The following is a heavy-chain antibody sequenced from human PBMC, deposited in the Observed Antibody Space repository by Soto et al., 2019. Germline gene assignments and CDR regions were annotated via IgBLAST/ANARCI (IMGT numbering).Heavy chain of an antibody. V-gene: IGHV1-18*01. CDR2: ISAYNGNT. D-gene: IGHD2-2*01. J-gene: IGHJ5*02. Sequence: QVQLVQSGAEVKKPGASVKVSCKASGYTFTSYGISWVRQAPGQGLERMGWISAYNGNTNYAQKLQGRVTVTTDTSKSRAYMELSSLRYDDTAVLYCAKVGYCRSTSSSRVDNNRFDPWGQGTLVTVSS. CDR1: GYTFTSYG. CDR3: AKVGYCRSTSSSRVDNNRFDP.